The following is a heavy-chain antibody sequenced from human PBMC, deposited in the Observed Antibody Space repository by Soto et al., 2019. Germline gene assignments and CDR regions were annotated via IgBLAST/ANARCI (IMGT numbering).Heavy chain of an antibody. D-gene: IGHD6-6*01. J-gene: IGHJ4*02. CDR2: ISYDGSNK. V-gene: IGHV3-30*18. CDR3: AKAGFGSSSLFDY. Sequence: PGGSLRLSCAASGFTFSSYGMHWVRQAPGKGLEWVAVISYDGSNKYYADSVKGRFTISRDNSKNTLYLQMNSLRAEDTAVYYCAKAGFGSSSLFDYWGQGTLVT. CDR1: GFTFSSYG.